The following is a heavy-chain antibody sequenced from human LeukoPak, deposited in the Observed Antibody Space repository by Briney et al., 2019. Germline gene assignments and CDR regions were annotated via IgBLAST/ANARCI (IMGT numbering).Heavy chain of an antibody. J-gene: IGHJ4*02. Sequence: PGGSLRLSCAASGFTFSSYAMSWVRRAPGKGLEWVSAISGSGGSTYYADSVKGRFTISRDNSKNTLYLQMNSLRAEDTAVYYCAKDSLGYYDILTGYPNFDYWGQGTLVTVSS. CDR3: AKDSLGYYDILTGYPNFDY. CDR1: GFTFSSYA. CDR2: ISGSGGST. D-gene: IGHD3-9*01. V-gene: IGHV3-23*01.